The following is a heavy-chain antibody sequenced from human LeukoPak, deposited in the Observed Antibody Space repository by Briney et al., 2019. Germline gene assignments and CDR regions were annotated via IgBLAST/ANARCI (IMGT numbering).Heavy chain of an antibody. Sequence: ASVKVSCKASRYTFTSYGISWVRQAPGQGLEWMGWISAYNGNTNYAQKLQGRVTMTTDTSTSTAYMELRSLRSDDTAVYYCARGSDLGWAVAVTAPFDYWGQGTLVTVSS. D-gene: IGHD6-19*01. CDR2: ISAYNGNT. CDR1: RYTFTSYG. CDR3: ARGSDLGWAVAVTAPFDY. J-gene: IGHJ4*02. V-gene: IGHV1-18*01.